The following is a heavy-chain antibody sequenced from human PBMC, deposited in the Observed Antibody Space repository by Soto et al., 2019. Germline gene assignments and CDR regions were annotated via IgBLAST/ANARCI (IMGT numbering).Heavy chain of an antibody. J-gene: IGHJ5*02. Sequence: QVLLQESGPGVVKPSGTLSLTCVVTDNSLVKDIWRSWVRQPPGKGREWIGEVHHRKGALYSPSFRSRVTVTAAIVDNKVSLEVRSIDASDTAVYYCARAGYWNLNSWGQGAPVSVSS. D-gene: IGHD1-1*01. CDR2: VHHRKGA. CDR3: ARAGYWNLNS. CDR1: DNSLVKDIW. V-gene: IGHV4-4*02.